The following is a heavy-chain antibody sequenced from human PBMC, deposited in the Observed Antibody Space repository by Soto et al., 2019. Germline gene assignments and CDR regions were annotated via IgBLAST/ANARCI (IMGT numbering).Heavy chain of an antibody. CDR3: ARRLGGDPRYYYYGMDV. J-gene: IGHJ6*02. CDR2: IDPSDSYT. V-gene: IGHV5-10-1*01. D-gene: IGHD4-17*01. CDR1: GYSFTSYW. Sequence: LGESLKISCKGSGYSFTSYWISWVRQMPGKGLEWMGRIDPSDSYTNYSPSFQGHVTISADKSISTAYLQWSSLKASDTAMYYCARRLGGDPRYYYYGMDVWGQGTTVTVSS.